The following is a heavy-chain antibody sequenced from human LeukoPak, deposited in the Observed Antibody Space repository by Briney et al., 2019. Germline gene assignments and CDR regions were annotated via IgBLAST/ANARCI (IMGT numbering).Heavy chain of an antibody. CDR3: ARDRGRRHYYGSGSYSYYYYYYGMDV. Sequence: GGSLRLSCAASGFTFSDYYMSWIRQAPGKGLEWVSYISSSGSTIYYADSVKGRFTISRDNAKNSLYLQMNSLRAEDTAAYYCARDRGRRHYYGSGSYSYYYYYYGMDVWGQGTTVTVSS. CDR1: GFTFSDYY. J-gene: IGHJ6*02. V-gene: IGHV3-11*01. D-gene: IGHD3-10*01. CDR2: ISSSGSTI.